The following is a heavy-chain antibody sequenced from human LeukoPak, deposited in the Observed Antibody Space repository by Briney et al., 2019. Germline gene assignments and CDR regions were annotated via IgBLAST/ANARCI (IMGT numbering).Heavy chain of an antibody. CDR3: ARVVDHDYGDYYLDY. D-gene: IGHD4-17*01. Sequence: PGGSLRLSCAASGITVSSNDMSWVRQAPGKGLECISVIYSGGSTDYADSVKGRLTISRDNSKNTLYLQMNSLRAEDTAVYYCARVVDHDYGDYYLDYWGQGTLVTVSS. J-gene: IGHJ4*02. V-gene: IGHV3-53*01. CDR2: IYSGGST. CDR1: GITVSSND.